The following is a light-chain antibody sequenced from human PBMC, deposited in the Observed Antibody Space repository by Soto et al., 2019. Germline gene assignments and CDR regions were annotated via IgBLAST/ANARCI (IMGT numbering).Light chain of an antibody. V-gene: IGLV2-14*03. CDR2: DVS. CDR3: SSYTSSNTYV. J-gene: IGLJ1*01. CDR1: ISDVSGYNF. Sequence: QSALTQPASVSGSPGQSITISCTGTISDVSGYNFVSWYQQYPGEAPKLMIYDVSNRPSGVSNRFSGSKSGNTASLTISGLQAEEEADYYCSSYTSSNTYVFGTGTKLNVL.